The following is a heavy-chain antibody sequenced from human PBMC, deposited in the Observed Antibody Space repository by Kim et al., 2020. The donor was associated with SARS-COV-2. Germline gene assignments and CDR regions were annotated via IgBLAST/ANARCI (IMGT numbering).Heavy chain of an antibody. CDR3: ARIDGSGTYTIDY. Sequence: GGSLRLSCAASGFRFSGYVMDWVLQAPGKGLEWVSSISSSSSYIYYADAVKGRFTISRDNAKNSLYLQMDSLRAEDTAIYFCARIDGSGTYTIDYWGQGT. D-gene: IGHD3-10*01. J-gene: IGHJ4*02. CDR1: GFRFSGYV. V-gene: IGHV3-21*01. CDR2: ISSSSSYI.